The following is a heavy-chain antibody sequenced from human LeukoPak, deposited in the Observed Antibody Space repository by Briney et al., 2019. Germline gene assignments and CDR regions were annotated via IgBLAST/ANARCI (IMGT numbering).Heavy chain of an antibody. D-gene: IGHD4-17*01. V-gene: IGHV1-69*13. CDR1: GGTFSSYA. CDR3: ARDPGTPYGDYSWFDP. Sequence: GASVKVSCKASGGTFSSYAISWVRQAPGQGLEWMGGVIPIFGTANYAQKFQGRVTITADEPTSTAYMELSSLRSEDTAVYYCARDPGTPYGDYSWFDPWGQGTLVTVSS. J-gene: IGHJ5*02. CDR2: VIPIFGTA.